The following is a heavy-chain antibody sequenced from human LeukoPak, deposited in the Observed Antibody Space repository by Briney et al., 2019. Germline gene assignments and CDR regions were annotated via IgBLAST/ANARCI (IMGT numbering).Heavy chain of an antibody. CDR3: ARDRYYASENYLLFDC. Sequence: PGGSLRLSCAASGFTFSNAWMSWVRQAPGKGLEWVGRIKSKTDGGTTDYAAPVKGRFTISRDDSKNTLYLQMNSLRVEDAAVYYCARDRYYASENYLLFDCWGQGTLVTVSS. CDR2: IKSKTDGGTT. CDR1: GFTFSNAW. J-gene: IGHJ4*02. D-gene: IGHD3-10*01. V-gene: IGHV3-15*01.